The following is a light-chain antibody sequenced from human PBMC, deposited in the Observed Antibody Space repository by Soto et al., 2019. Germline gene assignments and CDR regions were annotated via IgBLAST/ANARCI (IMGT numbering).Light chain of an antibody. J-gene: IGKJ1*01. CDR2: GAS. CDR1: QSVSSN. V-gene: IGKV3-15*01. Sequence: EIEMTQSPATLSVSPGERATLSCRASQSVSSNLAWYQQKPGQAPRLLIYGASTRATGIAARFSGSGSGTEFTLTISSLQSEDFAVYYCRQYNNWPPWTFGQGTKVDI. CDR3: RQYNNWPPWT.